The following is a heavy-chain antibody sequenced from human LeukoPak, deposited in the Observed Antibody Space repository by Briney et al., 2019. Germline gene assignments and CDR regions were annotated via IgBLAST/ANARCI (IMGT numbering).Heavy chain of an antibody. J-gene: IGHJ6*02. V-gene: IGHV1-69*13. CDR3: ARYCSSTSCYEGYYYYGMDV. Sequence: GASVNVSCKASGGTFSSYAISWVRQAPGQGLEWMGGIIPIFGTANYAQKFQGRVTITADESTSTAYMELSSLRSEDTAVYYCARYCSSTSCYEGYYYYGMDVWGQGTTVTVSS. CDR1: GGTFSSYA. CDR2: IIPIFGTA. D-gene: IGHD2-2*01.